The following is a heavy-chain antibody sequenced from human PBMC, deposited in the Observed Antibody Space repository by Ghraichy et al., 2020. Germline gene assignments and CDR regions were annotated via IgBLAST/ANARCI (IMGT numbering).Heavy chain of an antibody. CDR3: ARDRTFGAFDI. CDR1: GFTFSSYS. V-gene: IGHV3-21*01. Sequence: WGSLRLSCAASGFTFSSYSMNWVRQAPGKGLEWVSSISSSSSYIYYADSVKGRFTISRDNAKNSLYLQMNSLRAEDTAVYYCARDRTFGAFDIWGQGTMVTVSS. D-gene: IGHD3-16*01. CDR2: ISSSSSYI. J-gene: IGHJ3*02.